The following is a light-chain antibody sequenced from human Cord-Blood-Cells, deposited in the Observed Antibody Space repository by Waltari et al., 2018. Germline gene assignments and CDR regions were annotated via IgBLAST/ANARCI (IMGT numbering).Light chain of an antibody. CDR3: QQYNSYSPWT. CDR2: DAS. Sequence: DIQMTQSPSTLSASVGDRVTIPCRASQSISSWLACYQQKPGKAPKRLIYDASSLESGVPSRFSGSGSGTEFTLTISSLQPDDFATDYCQQYNSYSPWTFGQGTKVEIK. CDR1: QSISSW. J-gene: IGKJ1*01. V-gene: IGKV1-5*01.